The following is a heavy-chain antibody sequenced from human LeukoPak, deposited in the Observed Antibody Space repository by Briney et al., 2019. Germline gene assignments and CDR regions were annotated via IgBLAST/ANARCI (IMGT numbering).Heavy chain of an antibody. CDR3: RVTMIVVVTPYFDY. CDR2: MYYSGST. D-gene: IGHD3-22*01. Sequence: SETLSLTCTVSGGSISSSSYYWGWIRQPPGKGLEWIGTMYYSGSTYYNPSLKSRASISVDTSKNQFSLKLSSVTAADTAVYYCRVTMIVVVTPYFDYWGQGILVTVSS. CDR1: GGSISSSSYY. V-gene: IGHV4-39*07. J-gene: IGHJ4*02.